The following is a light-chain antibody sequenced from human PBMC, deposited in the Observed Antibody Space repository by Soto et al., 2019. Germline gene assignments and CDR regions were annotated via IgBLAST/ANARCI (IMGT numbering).Light chain of an antibody. CDR3: QQFGNSPWT. CDR1: QSVNSRY. J-gene: IGKJ1*01. CDR2: EAS. Sequence: IVFTQSPGTLSVSPWERSTLSFMAIQSVNSRYISLYQVKPGHAPRLLIYEASSRATGIPDRFSGSGSGRDFTLTISRLEPEDFAVYFCQQFGNSPWTFGQGTKVDIK. V-gene: IGKV3-20*01.